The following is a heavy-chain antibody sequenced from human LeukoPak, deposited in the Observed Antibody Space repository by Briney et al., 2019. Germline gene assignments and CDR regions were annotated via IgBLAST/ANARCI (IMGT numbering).Heavy chain of an antibody. CDR3: ARVRYSSSWYSPYYFDY. J-gene: IGHJ4*02. CDR1: GGSISSSSYY. V-gene: IGHV4-39*07. CDR2: INHSGST. D-gene: IGHD6-13*01. Sequence: SETLSLTCTVSGGSISSSSYYWSWIRQPPGKGLEWIGEINHSGSTNYNPSLKSRVTISVDTSKNQFSLKLSSVTAADTAVYYCARVRYSSSWYSPYYFDYWGQGTLVTVSS.